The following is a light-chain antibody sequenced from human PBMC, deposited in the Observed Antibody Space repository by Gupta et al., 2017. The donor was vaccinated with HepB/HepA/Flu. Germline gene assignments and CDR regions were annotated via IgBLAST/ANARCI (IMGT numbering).Light chain of an antibody. CDR2: NND. J-gene: IGLJ3*02. CDR3: AAWDETLDGLV. Sequence: QSLLTKPPSASGTPGQRVTISCSGRDSNIGSNTVNWYQHLPGTTPKLLIYNNDRRPSGVPDRFSGSKSGTSASLAISGLQSEDEADFYCAAWDETLDGLVFGGGTKLTVL. V-gene: IGLV1-44*01. CDR1: DSNIGSNT.